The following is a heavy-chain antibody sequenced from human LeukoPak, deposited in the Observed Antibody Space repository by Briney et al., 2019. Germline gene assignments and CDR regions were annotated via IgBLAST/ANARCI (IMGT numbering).Heavy chain of an antibody. D-gene: IGHD4-11*01. V-gene: IGHV3-53*01. CDR3: ARQIKGDYSNYAFDP. J-gene: IGHJ5*02. CDR1: GFTVSSNY. CDR2: IYSGGST. Sequence: PGGSLRLSCAASGFTVSSNYMSWVRQAPGKGLEWVSVIYSGGSTYYADSVKGRFTISRDNSKNTLYLQMNSLRAEDTAVYYCARQIKGDYSNYAFDPWGQGTLVTVSS.